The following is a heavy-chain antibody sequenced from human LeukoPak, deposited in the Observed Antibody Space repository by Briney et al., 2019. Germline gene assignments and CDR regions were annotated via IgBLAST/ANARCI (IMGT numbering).Heavy chain of an antibody. CDR2: IFYSGST. CDR1: GGSISSYY. V-gene: IGHV4-59*01. D-gene: IGHD1-14*01. CDR3: ARGGTNRAFDY. J-gene: IGHJ4*02. Sequence: SETLSLTCTVSGGSISSYYWSWIRQPPGKGLEWIGYIFYSGSTTYNPSLKSRVTISVDTSKTQFSLKLTSVTAADTAVYYCARGGTNRAFDYWGQGTLVTVSS.